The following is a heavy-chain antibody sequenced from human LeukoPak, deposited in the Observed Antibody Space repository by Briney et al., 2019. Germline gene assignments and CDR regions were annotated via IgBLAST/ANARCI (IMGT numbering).Heavy chain of an antibody. CDR2: ISYDGSNK. J-gene: IGHJ4*02. CDR1: GFTFSSYA. V-gene: IGHV3-30-3*01. CDR3: ARGPY. Sequence: PGKSLRLSCAASGFTFSSYAMHWVRQAPGKGLEWVAVISYDGSNKYYADSVKGRFTISRDNSKNTLYLQMNSLRAEDTAVYYCARGPYWGQGTLVTVSS.